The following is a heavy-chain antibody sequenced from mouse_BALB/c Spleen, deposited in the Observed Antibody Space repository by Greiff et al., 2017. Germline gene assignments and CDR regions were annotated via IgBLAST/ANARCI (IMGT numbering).Heavy chain of an antibody. CDR3: ARSPSRLRFFAY. CDR2: ISYSGST. CDR1: GYSITSDYA. V-gene: IGHV3-2*02. J-gene: IGHJ3*01. Sequence: DVKLQESGPGLVKPSQSLSLTCTVTGYSITSDYAWNWIRQFPGNKLEWMGYISYSGSTSYNPSLKSRISITRDTSKNQFFLQLNSVTTEDTATYYCARSPSRLRFFAYWGQGTLVTVSA. D-gene: IGHD1-1*01.